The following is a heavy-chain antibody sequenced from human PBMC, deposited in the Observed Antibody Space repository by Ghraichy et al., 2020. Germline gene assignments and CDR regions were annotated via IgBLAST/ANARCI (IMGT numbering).Heavy chain of an antibody. V-gene: IGHV1-2*02. Sequence: ASVKVSCKASGYTFTGYYMHWVLQSPGQGLERMGWINPNSGGTNYAQKFQGRVTMTRDTSISTAYMELSRLRSDDTAVYYCAREGWIQLWPTSDYWGQGILVTV. CDR2: INPNSGGT. CDR3: AREGWIQLWPTSDY. J-gene: IGHJ4*02. CDR1: GYTFTGYY. D-gene: IGHD5-18*01.